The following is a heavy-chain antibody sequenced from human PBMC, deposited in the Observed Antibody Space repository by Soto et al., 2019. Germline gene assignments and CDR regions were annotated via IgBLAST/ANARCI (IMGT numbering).Heavy chain of an antibody. CDR3: ARAFRGTGLDY. V-gene: IGHV4-59*01. D-gene: IGHD1-1*01. CDR2: IYYSGST. Sequence: SETLSLTCTVSGGSISSYYWSWIRQPPGKGLEWIGYIYYSGSTNYNPSLKSRVTISVDTSKNQFPLKLSSVTAADTAVYYCARAFRGTGLDYWGQGTLVTVSS. J-gene: IGHJ4*02. CDR1: GGSISSYY.